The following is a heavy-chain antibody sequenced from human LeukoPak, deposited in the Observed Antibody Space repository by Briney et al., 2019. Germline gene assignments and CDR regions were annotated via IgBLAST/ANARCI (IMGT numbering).Heavy chain of an antibody. J-gene: IGHJ2*01. D-gene: IGHD6-19*01. CDR3: AREGGSGWSSWYFDL. CDR2: INHSGST. V-gene: IGHV4-34*01. CDR1: GGXFGGYY. Sequence: SETLSLTCAVYGGXFGGYYWSWIRQPPGKGLEWIGEINHSGSTNYNPSLKSRVTISVDTSKNQFSLKLSSVTAADTAVYYCAREGGSGWSSWYFDLWGRGTLVTVSS.